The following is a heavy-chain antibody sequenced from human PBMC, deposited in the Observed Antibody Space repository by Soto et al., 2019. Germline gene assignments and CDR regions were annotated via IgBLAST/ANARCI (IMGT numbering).Heavy chain of an antibody. Sequence: SETLSLTCTVSGGSISSGGYYWSWIRQHPGKGLEWIGYIYYSGSTYYNPSLKSRVTISVDTSKNQFSLKLSSVTAADTAVYYCARDDTGTLGAFDIWGQGTMVTVSS. J-gene: IGHJ3*02. D-gene: IGHD4-17*01. CDR1: GGSISSGGYY. CDR3: ARDDTGTLGAFDI. V-gene: IGHV4-31*03. CDR2: IYYSGST.